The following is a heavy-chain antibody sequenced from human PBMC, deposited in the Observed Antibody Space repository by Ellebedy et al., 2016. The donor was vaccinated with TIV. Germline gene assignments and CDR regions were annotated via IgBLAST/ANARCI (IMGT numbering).Heavy chain of an antibody. V-gene: IGHV3-23*01. Sequence: GESLKISCAASGFTFSTYPMNWVRQAPGKGLEWVSIISANGGTTYYADSVKGRFTISRDNSKNTLFLQMSSLKASDTAMYYCARFGWGDYGGNFIWYWGQGTLVTVSS. CDR2: ISANGGTT. D-gene: IGHD4-23*01. J-gene: IGHJ4*02. CDR1: GFTFSTYP. CDR3: ARFGWGDYGGNFIWY.